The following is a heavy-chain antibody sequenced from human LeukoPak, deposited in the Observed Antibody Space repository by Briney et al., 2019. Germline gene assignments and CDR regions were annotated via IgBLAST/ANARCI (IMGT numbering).Heavy chain of an antibody. J-gene: IGHJ6*02. CDR2: IKQDGSEK. Sequence: GGSLRLSSAASGFTFSSYWMNWVRQAPGKGLEWVANIKQDGSEKYYVGSVKGRFTISRDNAKNSLYLQMNGLRAEDTAVYYCGRSMDVWGQGTTVTVSS. CDR3: GRSMDV. V-gene: IGHV3-7*03. CDR1: GFTFSSYW.